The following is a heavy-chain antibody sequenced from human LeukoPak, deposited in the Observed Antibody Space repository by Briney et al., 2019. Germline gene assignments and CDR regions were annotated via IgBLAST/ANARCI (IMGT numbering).Heavy chain of an antibody. CDR3: ARGLFFAVPGAPFDS. J-gene: IGHJ4*02. D-gene: IGHD6-19*01. V-gene: IGHV3-30-3*01. CDR2: ISYDGTKT. Sequence: PGGSLRLSCAAPGFSFRSYAIHWVRQAPGKGLEWVAVISYDGTKTYYADSVKGRFTIPRDNSKNSLYVEMNSLRAEDTAVYYCARGLFFAVPGAPFDSWGQGTLVTVSS. CDR1: GFSFRSYA.